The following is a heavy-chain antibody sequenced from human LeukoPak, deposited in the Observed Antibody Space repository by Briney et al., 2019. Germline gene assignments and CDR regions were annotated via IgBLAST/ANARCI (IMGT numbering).Heavy chain of an antibody. CDR3: ARRTMADWYFDL. CDR1: GVSMSSYY. CDR2: IYYSGST. V-gene: IGHV4-59*01. D-gene: IGHD1/OR15-1a*01. Sequence: PSETLSLTCTVFGVSMSSYYWNWIRQPPGKGLEWIGYIYYSGSTNYNPSLKSRVTISVDTSKSQFSLKLTSVTAADTAVYYCARRTMADWYFDLWGRGTLVTVSS. J-gene: IGHJ2*01.